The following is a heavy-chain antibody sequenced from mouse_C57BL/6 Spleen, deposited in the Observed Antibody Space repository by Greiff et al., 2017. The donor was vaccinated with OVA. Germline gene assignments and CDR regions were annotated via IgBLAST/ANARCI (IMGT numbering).Heavy chain of an antibody. CDR1: GFSFNTYA. D-gene: IGHD3-3*01. J-gene: IGHJ2*01. CDR2: IRSKSNNYAT. Sequence: EVKLMESGGGLVQPKGSLKLSCAASGFSFNTYAMNWVRQAPGKGLDWVARIRSKSNNYATYYADSVKDRFTISRDDAESKLYLQMNNLKTEATAMYYCVRQGWGYFDYWGQGTTLTVSS. V-gene: IGHV10-1*01. CDR3: VRQGWGYFDY.